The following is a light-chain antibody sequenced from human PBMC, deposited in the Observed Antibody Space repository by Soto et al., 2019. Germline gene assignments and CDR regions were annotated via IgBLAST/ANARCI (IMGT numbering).Light chain of an antibody. CDR2: GNR. CDR1: NSNLGAGYD. Sequence: QAVVTQPPSVSGAPGQRVTISCTGTNSNLGAGYDVHWYQQLPGAAPKLVVFGNRNRPSGVPERFSGSKSGTSASLAITGLQAEDEADYYCQAYDYSLTAVVFGGGTKVTVL. J-gene: IGLJ3*02. V-gene: IGLV1-40*01. CDR3: QAYDYSLTAVV.